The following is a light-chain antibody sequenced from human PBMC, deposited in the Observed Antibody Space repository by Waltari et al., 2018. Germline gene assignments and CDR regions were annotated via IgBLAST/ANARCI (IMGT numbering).Light chain of an antibody. J-gene: IGKJ4*01. Sequence: EIVLTQSPGTLSLSPGEGATLSCRASQSVNSYLAWYQQKPGQAPRLPIYGASTRATGLHDRFSGSGSGTDFTLTITRLEPEDFAVYYCQQYGSSPPDTFGGGTKVEIE. CDR3: QQYGSSPPDT. V-gene: IGKV3-20*01. CDR1: QSVNSY. CDR2: GAS.